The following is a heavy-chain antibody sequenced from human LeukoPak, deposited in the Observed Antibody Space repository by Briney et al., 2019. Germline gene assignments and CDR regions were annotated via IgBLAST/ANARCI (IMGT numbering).Heavy chain of an antibody. Sequence: GGSLRLSCAASGFTVSSNYMSWVRQAPGKGLEWVSVIYSGGSTYYADSVQGRFTISRHNSKNTLYLQMNSLRAEDTAVYYCARVVYGSGAVYYYYGMDVWGQGTTVTVSS. CDR1: GFTVSSNY. CDR3: ARVVYGSGAVYYYYGMDV. V-gene: IGHV3-53*04. J-gene: IGHJ6*02. D-gene: IGHD3-10*01. CDR2: IYSGGST.